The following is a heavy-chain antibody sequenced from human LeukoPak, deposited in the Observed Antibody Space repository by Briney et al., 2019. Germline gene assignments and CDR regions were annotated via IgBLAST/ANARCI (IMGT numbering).Heavy chain of an antibody. V-gene: IGHV3-23*01. CDR2: ISGSGGST. Sequence: GGSLRLSCGASGFTFSSYAMNWVRQAPGKGLEWVSGISGSGGSTYYADPVKGRFTISRDNSKNTLYLQMSSLRAEDTAVYYCAKGKDYSNYVAAFDYWGQGTLVTISS. J-gene: IGHJ4*02. CDR3: AKGKDYSNYVAAFDY. D-gene: IGHD4-11*01. CDR1: GFTFSSYA.